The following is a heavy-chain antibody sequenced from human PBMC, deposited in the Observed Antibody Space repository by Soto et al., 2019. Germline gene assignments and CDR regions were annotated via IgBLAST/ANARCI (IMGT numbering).Heavy chain of an antibody. CDR3: AREDIVVVPAATTRTIHPGDYYYYGMDV. Sequence: GGSLRLSCAASGFTFSSYGMHWVRQAPGKGLEWVAVIWYDGSNKYYADSVKGRFTISRDNSKNTLYLQMNSLRAEDTAVYYCAREDIVVVPAATTRTIHPGDYYYYGMDVWGQGTTVTVSS. CDR2: IWYDGSNK. D-gene: IGHD2-2*01. CDR1: GFTFSSYG. V-gene: IGHV3-33*01. J-gene: IGHJ6*02.